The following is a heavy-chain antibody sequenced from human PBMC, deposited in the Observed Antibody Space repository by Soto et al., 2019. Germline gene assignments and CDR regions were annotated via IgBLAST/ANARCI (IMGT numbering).Heavy chain of an antibody. J-gene: IGHJ4*02. Sequence: PGGSLRLSCVVSGFTFSSYAMNWVRQAPGKGLEWVSSISVSGDVTYHADSVKGRFTISRDNSKSTLFLLMNSLGADDTAVYYCAKGYSGSPWSYLDFWGLGTLVNVSS. V-gene: IGHV3-23*01. CDR1: GFTFSSYA. D-gene: IGHD2-15*01. CDR2: ISVSGDVT. CDR3: AKGYSGSPWSYLDF.